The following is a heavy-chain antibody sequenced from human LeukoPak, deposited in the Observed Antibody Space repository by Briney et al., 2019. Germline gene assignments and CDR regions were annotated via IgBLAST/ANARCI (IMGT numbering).Heavy chain of an antibody. D-gene: IGHD6-19*01. Sequence: GGSLRLSCAASGFTFSSYAMSWVRQAPGKGLEWVSAISGSGGSTYYADSVKGRFTISRDNSKNTLYLQMNSLRAEDTAVYYCARAVFSSGWEYYFDYWGQGTLVTVSS. CDR3: ARAVFSSGWEYYFDY. CDR2: ISGSGGST. CDR1: GFTFSSYA. V-gene: IGHV3-23*01. J-gene: IGHJ4*02.